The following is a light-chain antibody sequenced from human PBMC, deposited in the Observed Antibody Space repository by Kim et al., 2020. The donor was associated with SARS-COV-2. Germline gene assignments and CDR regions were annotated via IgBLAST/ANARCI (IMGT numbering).Light chain of an antibody. CDR3: NSRDSSGNHLV. CDR2: GKN. V-gene: IGLV3-19*01. J-gene: IGLJ3*02. CDR1: SLRSYY. Sequence: ALGQTVRITCQGHSLRSYYASWYQQKPGQAPVLVIYGKNNRPSGIPDRFSGSSSGSTASLTITGAQAEDEADYYCNSRDSSGNHLVFGGGTKLTVL.